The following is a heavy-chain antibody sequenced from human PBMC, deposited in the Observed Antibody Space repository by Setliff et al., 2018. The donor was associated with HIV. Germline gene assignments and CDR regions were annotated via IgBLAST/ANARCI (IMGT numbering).Heavy chain of an antibody. D-gene: IGHD1-26*01. J-gene: IGHJ3*02. CDR3: AKDTVSGSYYRRAFDI. CDR2: IITVLGIS. CDR1: GYTLTEVS. V-gene: IGHV1-69*10. Sequence: GASLKVSCKISGYTLTEVSMHWVRQAPGKGLEWMGGIITVLGISNYAQRFQGRVTITADESTSTVHMELSSLRSEDTAIYYCAKDTVSGSYYRRAFDIWGQGTRVTVSS.